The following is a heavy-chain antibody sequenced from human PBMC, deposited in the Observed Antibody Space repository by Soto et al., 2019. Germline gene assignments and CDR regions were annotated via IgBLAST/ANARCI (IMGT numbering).Heavy chain of an antibody. J-gene: IGHJ4*02. V-gene: IGHV1-18*01. CDR2: INAGNGNT. CDR3: ARDVAAADY. CDR1: GYTFTSYG. D-gene: IGHD6-13*01. Sequence: ASVKVSCKASGYTFTSYGISWVRQAPGQGLEWMGWINAGNGNTKHSQKLQGRVTITTDTSASTAYMELSSLRSEDTAVYYCARDVAAADYWGQGTLVTVSS.